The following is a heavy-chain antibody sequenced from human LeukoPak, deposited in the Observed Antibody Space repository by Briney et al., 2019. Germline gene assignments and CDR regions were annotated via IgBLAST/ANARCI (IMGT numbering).Heavy chain of an antibody. D-gene: IGHD1-26*01. J-gene: IGHJ4*02. V-gene: IGHV4-39*07. CDR1: GGSISSSSYY. CDR2: IYYSGNI. CDR3: ARTDLGRHFDY. Sequence: SETLSLTCAVSGGSISSSSYYWGWIRQPPGEGLEWIGSIYYSGNIYYNPSLKSRVTISVDTSKNQLSLKLRSVTAADTAVYYCARTDLGRHFDYWGQGTLVTVSS.